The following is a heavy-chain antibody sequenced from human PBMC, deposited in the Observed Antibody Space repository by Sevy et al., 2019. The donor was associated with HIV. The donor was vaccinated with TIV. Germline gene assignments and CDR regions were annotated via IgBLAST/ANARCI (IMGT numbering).Heavy chain of an antibody. CDR3: LKRKWDPSPGQDNWFDP. CDR1: GFTFTAYP. Sequence: GGSLRLSCAVSGFTFTAYPMAWVRQGPGKGLEWVSAITRTGEATHYADSVKGRFTISRDDSKSMLYLQMNRLKVDDTAIYYCLKRKWDPSPGQDNWFDPWGQGTLVTVSS. CDR2: ITRTGEAT. J-gene: IGHJ5*02. D-gene: IGHD1-1*01. V-gene: IGHV3-23*01.